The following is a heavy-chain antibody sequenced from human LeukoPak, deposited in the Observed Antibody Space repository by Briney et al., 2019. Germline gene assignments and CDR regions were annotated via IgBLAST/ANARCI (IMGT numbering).Heavy chain of an antibody. V-gene: IGHV1-18*01. CDR2: ISAYNGNT. D-gene: IGHD6-13*01. J-gene: IGHJ4*02. CDR3: ARDSTTSIAAAGPSSVDY. Sequence: GASVKVSCKASGYTFTSYGISWVRQAPGQGLEWMGWISAYNGNTNYAQKLQGRVTMTTDTSTSTAYMELRSLRSEDTAVYYCARDSTTSIAAAGPSSVDYWGQGTLVTVSS. CDR1: GYTFTSYG.